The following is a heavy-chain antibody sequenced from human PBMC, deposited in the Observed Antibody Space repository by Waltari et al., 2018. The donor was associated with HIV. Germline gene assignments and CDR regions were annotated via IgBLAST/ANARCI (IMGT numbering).Heavy chain of an antibody. J-gene: IGHJ2*01. CDR2: IYYSGST. D-gene: IGHD2-15*01. CDR1: GGSISSSSYY. Sequence: QLQLQESGPGLVKPSETLSLTCTVSGGSISSSSYYWGWIRHPPGKGLEWIGSIYYSGSTYYNPSLKSRVTISVDTSKNQFSLKLSSVTAADTAVYYCARLPGYCSGGSCYPFDLWGRGTLVTVSS. CDR3: ARLPGYCSGGSCYPFDL. V-gene: IGHV4-39*01.